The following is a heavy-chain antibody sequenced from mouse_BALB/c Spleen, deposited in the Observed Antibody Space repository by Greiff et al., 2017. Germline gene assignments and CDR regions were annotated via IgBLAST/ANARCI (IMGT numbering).Heavy chain of an antibody. CDR2: IRNKANGYTT. Sequence: EVQRVESGGGLVQPGGSLRLSCATSGFTFTDYYMSWVRQPPGKALEWLGFIRNKANGYTTEYSASVKGRFTISRDNSQSILYLQMNTLRAEDSATYYCARVYRGYYAMDYWGQGTSVTVSS. J-gene: IGHJ4*01. CDR3: ARVYRGYYAMDY. CDR1: GFTFTDYY. V-gene: IGHV7-3*02. D-gene: IGHD2-1*01.